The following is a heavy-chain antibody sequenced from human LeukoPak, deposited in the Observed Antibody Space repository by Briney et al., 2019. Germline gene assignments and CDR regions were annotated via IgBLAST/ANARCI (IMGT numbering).Heavy chain of an antibody. D-gene: IGHD3-16*02. CDR1: GGSISSSSYY. J-gene: IGHJ4*02. V-gene: IGHV4-39*01. CDR2: IYYSGST. Sequence: SETLSLTCTDSGGSISSSSYYWGWIRQPPGKGLEWIGSIYYSGSTYYNPSLKSRVTISVDTSKNQFSLKLSSVTAADTAVYYCARLAMELSLPHFDYWGQGTLVTVSS. CDR3: ARLAMELSLPHFDY.